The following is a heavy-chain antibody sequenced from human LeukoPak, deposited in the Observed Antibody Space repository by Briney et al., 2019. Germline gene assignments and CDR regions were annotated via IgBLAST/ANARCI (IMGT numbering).Heavy chain of an antibody. CDR2: IYYSGST. D-gene: IGHD3-10*01. CDR1: GGSISSYY. CDR3: ARGGIGELFDY. Sequence: PSETLSLTCTVSGGSISSYYWSWIRQPPGKGLEWIGYIYYSGSTNYNPSLKSRVTISVDRSKNQFSLKLSSVTAADTAVYYCARGGIGELFDYWGQGTLVTVSS. V-gene: IGHV4-59*12. J-gene: IGHJ4*02.